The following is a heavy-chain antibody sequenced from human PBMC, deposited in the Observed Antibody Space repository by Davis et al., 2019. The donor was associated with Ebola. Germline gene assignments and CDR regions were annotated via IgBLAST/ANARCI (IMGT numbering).Heavy chain of an antibody. CDR2: ISSSSSYI. J-gene: IGHJ4*02. CDR3: AKEGRADSGYDFDY. Sequence: GGSLRLSCAASGFTFSSYSMNWVRQAPGKGLEWVSSISSSSSYIYYADSVKGRFTISRDNAKNSLYLQMNSLRADDTAVYYCAKEGRADSGYDFDYWGQGTLVTVSS. V-gene: IGHV3-21*04. CDR1: GFTFSSYS. D-gene: IGHD5-12*01.